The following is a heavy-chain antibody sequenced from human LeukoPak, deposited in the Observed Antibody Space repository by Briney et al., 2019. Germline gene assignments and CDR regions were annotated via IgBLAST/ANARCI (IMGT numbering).Heavy chain of an antibody. CDR1: GXSISSSSDY. Sequence: PSETLSLTCTVSGXSISSSSDYWGWIRQPPGKGLEWIGSIYYSGSTYYNPSLKSRVTITVDTSKNQFSLKLSSVTAADTTVYYCARSHIVAVTGFAFDIWGQGTLVTVSS. CDR2: IYYSGST. J-gene: IGHJ3*02. V-gene: IGHV4-39*01. CDR3: ARSHIVAVTGFAFDI. D-gene: IGHD2-21*02.